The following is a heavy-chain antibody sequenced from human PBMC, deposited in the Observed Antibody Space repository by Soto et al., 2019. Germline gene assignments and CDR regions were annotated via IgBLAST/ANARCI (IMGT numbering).Heavy chain of an antibody. Sequence: QVQLVQSGAEVKKPGASVKVSCKASGYTFTSYGISWVRQAPGQGLEWMGWISADNGNTNNAQKLQGRVTMTTDTSTNTAYMELRSLRSDERAVYYCARVQRWLQLPFDYWGQGTLVTVSS. V-gene: IGHV1-18*01. CDR2: ISADNGNT. CDR3: ARVQRWLQLPFDY. CDR1: GYTFTSYG. D-gene: IGHD1-1*01. J-gene: IGHJ4*02.